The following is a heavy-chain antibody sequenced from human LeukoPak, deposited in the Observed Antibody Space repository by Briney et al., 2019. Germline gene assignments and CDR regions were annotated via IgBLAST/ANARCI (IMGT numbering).Heavy chain of an antibody. D-gene: IGHD2-2*01. J-gene: IGHJ4*02. V-gene: IGHV3-9*01. Sequence: GRSLRLSCAASGFTFDDYAMHWVRQAPGKGLEWVSGINWNSNNIDYAASVKGRFTISRDNAKNTLYLQMNSLRAEDTAVYYCAKDRAGYCSSTSCSHFDYWGQGTLVTVSS. CDR2: INWNSNNI. CDR3: AKDRAGYCSSTSCSHFDY. CDR1: GFTFDDYA.